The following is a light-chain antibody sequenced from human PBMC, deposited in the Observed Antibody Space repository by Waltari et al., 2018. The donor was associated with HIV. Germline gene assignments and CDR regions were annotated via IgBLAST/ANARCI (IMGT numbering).Light chain of an antibody. CDR1: STDVGGFSY. Sequence: QSALTQPASVSGSPGQSITISCTGSSTDVGGFSYVSWYQHHPAKAPKLMIYEVTNRPSGVPDRFSGSKSGTSASLAISGLQSEDEADYYCAAWDDSLNVPVFGGGTRLTVL. V-gene: IGLV2-14*01. CDR2: EVT. J-gene: IGLJ3*02. CDR3: AAWDDSLNVPV.